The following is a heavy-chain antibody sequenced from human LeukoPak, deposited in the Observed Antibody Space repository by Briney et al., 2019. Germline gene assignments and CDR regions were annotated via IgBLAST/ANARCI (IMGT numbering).Heavy chain of an antibody. CDR3: ARPSGYYISGTYYYYFDS. V-gene: IGHV5-51*01. D-gene: IGHD3-10*01. CDR2: IYPNDHDT. Sequence: GESLKISCKASGYSFNSYWIGWVRQMPGKGLEWMAIIYPNDHDTRYSPSFQGQVTISADKSISTAYLQWSSLKASDTAIYYCARPSGYYISGTYYYYFDSWGQGTLVTVSS. CDR1: GYSFNSYW. J-gene: IGHJ4*02.